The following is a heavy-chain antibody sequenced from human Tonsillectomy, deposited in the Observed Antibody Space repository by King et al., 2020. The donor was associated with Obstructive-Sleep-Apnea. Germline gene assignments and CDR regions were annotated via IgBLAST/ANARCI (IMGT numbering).Heavy chain of an antibody. V-gene: IGHV4-30-2*01. Sequence: QLQESGSGLVKPSQTLSLTCAVSGDSISSGDYSWSWIRQPPGKGLEWIGDIYRSGSTYYNPSLKSRVTISLDRSKNQFSLKLTSVTAADTAVYYCARGGGFGDPKFDYWGQGTLVTVSS. J-gene: IGHJ4*02. CDR1: GDSISSGDYS. CDR3: ARGGGFGDPKFDY. D-gene: IGHD4-17*01. CDR2: IYRSGST.